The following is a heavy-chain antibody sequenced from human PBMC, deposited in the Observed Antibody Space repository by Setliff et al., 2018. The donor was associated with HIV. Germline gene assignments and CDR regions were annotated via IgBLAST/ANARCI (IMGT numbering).Heavy chain of an antibody. CDR1: GGSYSIGRYY. CDR2: IYYSGRT. Sequence: LSLTCTVSGGSYSIGRYYWSWIRQHPGKGLEWIGYIYYSGRTYYNPSLKSRVTVSVDTSVIQFYLKLSSVTAADTAVYYCARYCGGDCYPSSYYMDVWGKGTTVTVSS. V-gene: IGHV4-31*03. D-gene: IGHD2-21*01. CDR3: ARYCGGDCYPSSYYMDV. J-gene: IGHJ6*03.